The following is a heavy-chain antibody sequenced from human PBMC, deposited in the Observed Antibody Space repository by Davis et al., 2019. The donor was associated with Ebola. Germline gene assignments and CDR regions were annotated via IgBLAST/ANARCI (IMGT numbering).Heavy chain of an antibody. V-gene: IGHV3-53*01. Sequence: GGSLRLSCSASGFTVSSNYMSWVRQAPGKGLEWVSVIFSGETTYYADSVKGRFTISRDNSKNTLYLQMNSLRAEDTAVYYCARDRFYNGAGATDYWGQGTLVTVSS. D-gene: IGHD1-26*01. CDR2: IFSGETT. CDR3: ARDRFYNGAGATDY. J-gene: IGHJ4*02. CDR1: GFTVSSNY.